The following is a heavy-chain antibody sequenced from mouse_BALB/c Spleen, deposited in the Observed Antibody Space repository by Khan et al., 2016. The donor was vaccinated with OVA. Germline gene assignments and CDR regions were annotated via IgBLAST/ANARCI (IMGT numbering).Heavy chain of an antibody. Sequence: VQLQQSGPELMKPGASVKISCKASGYSFTSYYIHWVIQSHGKSPEWIGYIDPFSGGTTSNQKFKCKATLTADKSSSTAYIHLSNLTSEDSAVYYCTRHGYVAWFTYWGQGTLVTVSA. D-gene: IGHD2-2*01. J-gene: IGHJ3*01. CDR2: IDPFSGGT. V-gene: IGHV1S135*01. CDR3: TRHGYVAWFTY. CDR1: GYSFTSYY.